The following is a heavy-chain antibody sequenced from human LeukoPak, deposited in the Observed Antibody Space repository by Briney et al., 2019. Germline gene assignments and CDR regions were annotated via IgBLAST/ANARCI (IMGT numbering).Heavy chain of an antibody. D-gene: IGHD2-15*01. CDR3: ARTYCSGGSCHFDY. CDR1: GGSIRSYY. V-gene: IGHV4-59*08. CDR2: IFYSGTT. Sequence: SETLTLTCTVSGGSIRSYYWSWIRQPPGKGLEWVGYIFYSGTTDSNPSLKSRVTISVDTSKNQFSLKLSSVTAADTAVYYCARTYCSGGSCHFDYWGQGTLVTVSS. J-gene: IGHJ4*02.